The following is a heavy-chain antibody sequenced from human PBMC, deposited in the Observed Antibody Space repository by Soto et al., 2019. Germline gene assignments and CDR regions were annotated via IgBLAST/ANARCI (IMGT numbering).Heavy chain of an antibody. J-gene: IGHJ4*02. CDR3: ARASGSTDY. D-gene: IGHD3-3*01. CDR2: ISSSSSTI. Sequence: GGSLRLSCAASGFTFSSYAMSWVRQAPGKGLEWVSYISSSSSTIYYADSVKGRFTISRDNAKNSLYLQMNSLRAEDTAVYYCARASGSTDYWGQGTLVTVSS. CDR1: GFTFSSYA. V-gene: IGHV3-48*01.